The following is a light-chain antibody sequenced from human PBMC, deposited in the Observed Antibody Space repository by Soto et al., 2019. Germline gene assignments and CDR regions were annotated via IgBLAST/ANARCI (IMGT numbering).Light chain of an antibody. CDR2: GAS. J-gene: IGKJ1*01. Sequence: RSWLPGERSTLSCRASQTISSNYLAWYQQKPGQAPRLLIYGASNRATGIPDRFSGSGSGTDFTLTISRLEPEDFAVYYCQQYGSSGTFGQGTKVDI. V-gene: IGKV3-20*01. CDR3: QQYGSSGT. CDR1: QTISSNY.